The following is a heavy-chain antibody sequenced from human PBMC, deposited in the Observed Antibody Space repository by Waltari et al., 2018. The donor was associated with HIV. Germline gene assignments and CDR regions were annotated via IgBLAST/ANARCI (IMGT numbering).Heavy chain of an antibody. D-gene: IGHD1-26*01. CDR3: ARVGNYYYYYGMDV. V-gene: IGHV1-3*01. CDR2: INAGNGNT. Sequence: QVQLVQSGAEVKKPGASVKVSCKASGYTFTSYAMHWVRQAPGQRLEWMGWINAGNGNTKYSQKFQGRVTITRDTSASTAYMELSSLRSEDTAVYYCARVGNYYYYYGMDVWGQGTTVTVSS. J-gene: IGHJ6*02. CDR1: GYTFTSYA.